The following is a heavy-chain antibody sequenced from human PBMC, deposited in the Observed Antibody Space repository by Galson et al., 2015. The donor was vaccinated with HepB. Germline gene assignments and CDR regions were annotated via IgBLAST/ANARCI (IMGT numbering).Heavy chain of an antibody. D-gene: IGHD6-13*01. CDR1: GFSLSTSEVG. V-gene: IGHV2-5*02. Sequence: PALVKPTQTLTLTCTFSGFSLSTSEVGVGWIRQPPGKALEWLALIYWDDDKHYSPSLKSRLTITKDTSRNQVVLTMTNMDPMDTATYYCVHIAIAGTVGYFQHWGQGTLVTVSS. J-gene: IGHJ1*01. CDR2: IYWDDDK. CDR3: VHIAIAGTVGYFQH.